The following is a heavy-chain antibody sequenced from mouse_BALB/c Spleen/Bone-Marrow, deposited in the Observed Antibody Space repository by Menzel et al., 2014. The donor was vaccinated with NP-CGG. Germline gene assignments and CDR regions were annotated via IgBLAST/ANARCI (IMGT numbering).Heavy chain of an antibody. CDR3: ARGPVGRGNY. J-gene: IGHJ2*01. CDR1: GFTFTDYY. D-gene: IGHD4-1*01. V-gene: IGHV7-3*02. CDR2: IRNKANGYTT. Sequence: EVKLVESGGGLVQPGGSLRLSCATSGFTFTDYYMSWVRQPPGKALEWLGFIRNKANGYTTEYSASVKGRFTISRDNSQSILELQMNAVRAEDGAAYYCARGPVGRGNYGGQGTTLTVSA.